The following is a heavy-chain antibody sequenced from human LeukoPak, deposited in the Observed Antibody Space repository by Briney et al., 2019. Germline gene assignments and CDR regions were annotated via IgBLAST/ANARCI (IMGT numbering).Heavy chain of an antibody. V-gene: IGHV1-18*01. D-gene: IGHD2-2*01. J-gene: IGHJ6*03. CDR1: GYTFTSYG. CDR3: ARGPCSSTSCHVSYYYYMDV. CDR2: ISAYNGNT. Sequence: ASVKVSCKASGYTFTSYGISWVRQAPGPGLEWMGWISAYNGNTNCAQKLQGRVTMTTDTSTSTAYMELRSLRSDDTAVYYCARGPCSSTSCHVSYYYYMDVWGKGTTVTVSS.